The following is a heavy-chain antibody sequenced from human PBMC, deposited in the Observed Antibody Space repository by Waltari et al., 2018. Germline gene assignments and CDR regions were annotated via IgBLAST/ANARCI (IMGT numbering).Heavy chain of an antibody. V-gene: IGHV1-3*01. CDR3: ARVGIQLWLHLSRNYYFDY. CDR2: INAGNGNT. J-gene: IGHJ4*02. CDR1: GYTFTSYA. D-gene: IGHD5-18*01. Sequence: QVQLVQSGAEVKKPGASVKVSCQASGYTFTSYAMHLVRQAPGQTLEWMGWINAGNGNTKYSQKFQGRVTITRDTSASTAYMELSSLRSEDTAVYYCARVGIQLWLHLSRNYYFDYWGQGTLVTVSS.